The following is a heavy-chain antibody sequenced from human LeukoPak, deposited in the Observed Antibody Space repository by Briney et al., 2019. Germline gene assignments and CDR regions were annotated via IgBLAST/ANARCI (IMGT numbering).Heavy chain of an antibody. J-gene: IGHJ4*02. D-gene: IGHD6-6*01. CDR2: IHTGGGT. CDR3: ARLTRLSTSPDRYYLDY. CDR1: GDSISSYY. Sequence: PSETLSLTCTVSGDSISSYYWSWIWQPPGKGLEWIWYIHTGGGTSYIPSLKGRVTISIDTSKNQFSLKLSSVTAADSAVYYCARLTRLSTSPDRYYLDYWGQGTLVTVSS. V-gene: IGHV4-4*09.